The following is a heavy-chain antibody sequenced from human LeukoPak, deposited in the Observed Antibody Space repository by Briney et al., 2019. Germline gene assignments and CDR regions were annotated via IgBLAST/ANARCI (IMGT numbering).Heavy chain of an antibody. CDR3: ARPTPHGRAV. J-gene: IGHJ6*04. CDR2: IYYSGST. CDR1: GGSMSSSSYD. Sequence: PSETLSLTCTVSGGSMSSSSYDWGGIRQPQGKGLDWIGSIYYSGSTYYNPSLKSRVTISVDTSKTQFSLKLSSVTAADTAVYYCARPTPHGRAVWGKGTTVTVSS. V-gene: IGHV4-39*01.